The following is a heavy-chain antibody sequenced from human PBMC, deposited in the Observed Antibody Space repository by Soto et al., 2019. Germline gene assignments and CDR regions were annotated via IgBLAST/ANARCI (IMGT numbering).Heavy chain of an antibody. CDR1: GDSINSGSEY. CDR3: ARERQVGPSSGRFDP. CDR2: ITYCGRT. V-gene: IGHV4-31*03. J-gene: IGHJ5*02. Sequence: QVHLQESGPGLVKPSQTLSLTCSVNGDSINSGSEYWNWIRQSPGKDLEYNGYITYCGRTFYNPSLKGRVTMSVDTPKNQFSLEVGSVTAADTSVYYCARERQVGPSSGRFDPWGQGTLVTVSS.